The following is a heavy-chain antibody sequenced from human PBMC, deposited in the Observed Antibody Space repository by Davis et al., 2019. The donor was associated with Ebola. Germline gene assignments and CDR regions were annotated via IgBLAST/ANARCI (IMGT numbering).Heavy chain of an antibody. J-gene: IGHJ6*02. CDR3: ARDLETYYYGSGSPGCYYYDGMDV. V-gene: IGHV3-48*03. Sequence: GESLKIPCAASGFTFSSYEMNWVRQAPGKGLEWVSYIISSGSTIYYADSVKGRFTISRDNAKNSLYLQMNSLRAEDTAVYYCARDLETYYYGSGSPGCYYYDGMDVWGQGTTVTVSS. CDR1: GFTFSSYE. D-gene: IGHD3-10*01. CDR2: IISSGSTI.